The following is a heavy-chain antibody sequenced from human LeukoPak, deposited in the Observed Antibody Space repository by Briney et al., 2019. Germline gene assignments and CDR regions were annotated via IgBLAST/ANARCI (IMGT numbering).Heavy chain of an antibody. V-gene: IGHV4-39*01. CDR2: IYYSGST. CDR1: GGSISSSSYY. Sequence: SETLSLTCTVSGGSISSSSYYWGWIRQPPGKGLEWIGSIYYSGSTYYNPSLKSLVTISVDTSKNQFSLKLSSVTAADTAVYYCARHGSGSRGEYDSSGYMYWGQGTVVTVSS. J-gene: IGHJ4*02. CDR3: ARHGSGSRGEYDSSGYMY. D-gene: IGHD3-22*01.